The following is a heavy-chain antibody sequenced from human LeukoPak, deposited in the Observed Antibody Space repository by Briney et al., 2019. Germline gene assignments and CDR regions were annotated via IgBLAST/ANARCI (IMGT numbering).Heavy chain of an antibody. CDR2: INPDGGGT. D-gene: IGHD3-22*01. J-gene: IGHJ4*02. Sequence: ASVKVSCKASGYTFTGYYIHWVRQAPRQGLEWMGWINPDGGGTNYAQKFQGRVTMTRDASISTAYMELSRLRSDDTAVYFCARDRPVDYYDSSGYWYYFDYWGQGALVTVSS. CDR3: ARDRPVDYYDSSGYWYYFDY. CDR1: GYTFTGYY. V-gene: IGHV1-2*02.